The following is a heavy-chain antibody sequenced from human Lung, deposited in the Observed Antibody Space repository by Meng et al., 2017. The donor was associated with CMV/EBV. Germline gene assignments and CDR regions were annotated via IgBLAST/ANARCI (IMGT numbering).Heavy chain of an antibody. J-gene: IGHJ6*02. CDR3: ARGLGDYCSITSCSYGVDV. D-gene: IGHD2-2*01. CDR2: INPNSGGT. CDR1: GYIFSGYY. V-gene: IGHV1-2*02. Sequence: SXXVSXXASGYIFSGYYIHWVRQAPGQGLEWMGWINPNSGGTNYAQKFQGRVTMTSDTSISTAYMDLSRLKSDDTAVYYCARGLGDYCSITSCSYGVDVWXQGTTVTVSS.